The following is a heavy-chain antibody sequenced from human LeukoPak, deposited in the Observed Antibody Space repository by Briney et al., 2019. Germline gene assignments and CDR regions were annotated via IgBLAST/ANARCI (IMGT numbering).Heavy chain of an antibody. Sequence: SETLSLTCAVYGGSFSGYYWSWIRQPPGKGLEWIGGINHSGSTNYNPSLKSRVTISVDTSKNQFSLKLSSVTAADTAVYYCARFRNYGWLDPWGQGTLVTVSS. CDR1: GGSFSGYY. D-gene: IGHD1-7*01. CDR2: INHSGST. J-gene: IGHJ5*02. CDR3: ARFRNYGWLDP. V-gene: IGHV4-34*01.